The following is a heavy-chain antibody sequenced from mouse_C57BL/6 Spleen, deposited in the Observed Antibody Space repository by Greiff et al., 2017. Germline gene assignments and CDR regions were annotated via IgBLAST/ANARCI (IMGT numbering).Heavy chain of an antibody. CDR2: FYPGSGSI. V-gene: IGHV1-62-2*01. CDR1: GYTFTEYT. J-gene: IGHJ1*03. D-gene: IGHD1-1*01. CDR3: ARHNRFYYGSSYWYFDV. Sequence: QVQLKESGAELVKPGASVKLSCKASGYTFTEYTIHWVKQRPGQGLEWIGWFYPGSGSIKYNEKLKDKGTLTADKSSSTVYMELSRLTSEDSAVYFCARHNRFYYGSSYWYFDVWGTGTTVTVSS.